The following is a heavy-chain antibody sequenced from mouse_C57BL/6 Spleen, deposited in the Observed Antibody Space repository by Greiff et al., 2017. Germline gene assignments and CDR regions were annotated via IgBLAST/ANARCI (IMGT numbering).Heavy chain of an antibody. J-gene: IGHJ3*01. CDR2: SRNKANDYTT. D-gene: IGHD1-1*01. Sequence: EVQGVESGGGLVQSGRSLRLSCATSGFTFSDFYMEWVRQAPGKGLEWIAASRNKANDYTTEYSASVKGRFIVSRDTSQSILYLQMNALRAEDTAIYYCARDAEDHHGGFAYWGQGTLVTVSA. CDR3: ARDAEDHHGGFAY. V-gene: IGHV7-1*01. CDR1: GFTFSDFY.